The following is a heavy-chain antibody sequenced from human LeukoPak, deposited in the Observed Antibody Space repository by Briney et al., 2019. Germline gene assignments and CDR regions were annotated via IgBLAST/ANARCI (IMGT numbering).Heavy chain of an antibody. CDR3: ARVVPAAMRAGGFDY. CDR1: GGSVSSGSYY. Sequence: SETLSLACTVSGGSVSSGSYYWSWIRQPPGKGLEWIGYIYYSGSTNYNPSLKSRVTISVDTSKNQFSLKLGSVTAADTAVYYCARVVPAAMRAGGFDYWGQGTLVTVSS. J-gene: IGHJ4*02. D-gene: IGHD2-2*01. CDR2: IYYSGST. V-gene: IGHV4-61*01.